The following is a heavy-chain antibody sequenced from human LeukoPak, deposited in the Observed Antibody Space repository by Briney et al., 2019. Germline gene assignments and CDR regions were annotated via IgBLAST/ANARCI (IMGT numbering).Heavy chain of an antibody. CDR2: IGISSGNT. CDR1: GFTLSTYA. Sequence: PGGSLRLSCAASGFTLSTYAMNWVRQAPGKGLEWISYIGISSGNTKYADSVKGRFTISRDKARNSLYLQMNSLRVEDTAVYYCARDHRYAFDNWGHGTLVTVSS. CDR3: ARDHRYAFDN. D-gene: IGHD5-12*01. J-gene: IGHJ4*01. V-gene: IGHV3-48*01.